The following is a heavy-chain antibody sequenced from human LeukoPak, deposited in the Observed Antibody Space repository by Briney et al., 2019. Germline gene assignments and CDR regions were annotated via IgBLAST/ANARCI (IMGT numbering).Heavy chain of an antibody. CDR3: ATQVAGYCSGGSCYYNAFDI. Sequence: PSETLSLTCAVYGGSFSGYYWSWIRQPPGKGLVWIGEINHSGSTNYNPSPKSRVTISVDTSKNQFSLKLSSVTAADTAVYYCATQVAGYCSGGSCYYNAFDIWGQGTMVTVSS. V-gene: IGHV4-34*01. J-gene: IGHJ3*02. CDR2: INHSGST. CDR1: GGSFSGYY. D-gene: IGHD2-15*01.